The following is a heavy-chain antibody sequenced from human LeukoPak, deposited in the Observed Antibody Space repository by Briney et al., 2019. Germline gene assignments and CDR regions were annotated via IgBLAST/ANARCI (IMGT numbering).Heavy chain of an antibody. J-gene: IGHJ4*02. V-gene: IGHV3-7*01. Sequence: GGPLRLSCAASGFTFSSYWMSWVRQAPGKGLEWVANIKQDGSEKYYVDSVKGRFTISRDNAKNSLYLQMNSLRAEDTAVYYCARDNIVATIIGEYFDYWGQGTLVTVSS. CDR2: IKQDGSEK. CDR3: ARDNIVATIIGEYFDY. D-gene: IGHD5-12*01. CDR1: GFTFSSYW.